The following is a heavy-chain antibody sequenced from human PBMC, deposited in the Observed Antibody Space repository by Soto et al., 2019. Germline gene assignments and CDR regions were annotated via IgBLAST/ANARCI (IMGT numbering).Heavy chain of an antibody. CDR1: TFTSYG. Sequence: TFTSYGISWVRQAPGQGLEWMGWISAYNGNTNYAQKLQGRVTMTTDTSTSTAYMELRSLRSDDTAVYYCARDVTGPGGLGYCSGGSCNDAFDIWGQGTMVTVSS. V-gene: IGHV1-18*04. D-gene: IGHD2-15*01. CDR3: ARDVTGPGGLGYCSGGSCNDAFDI. J-gene: IGHJ3*02. CDR2: ISAYNGNT.